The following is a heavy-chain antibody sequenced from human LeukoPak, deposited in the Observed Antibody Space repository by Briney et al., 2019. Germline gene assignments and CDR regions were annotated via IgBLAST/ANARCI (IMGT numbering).Heavy chain of an antibody. J-gene: IGHJ4*02. CDR3: ARYYSHTSAWSEGGLDQ. CDR1: GFTFSSYA. CDR2: ISGSGGST. Sequence: GGSLRLSCAASGFTFSSYAMSWVRQAPGKGLEWVSAISGSGGSTYYADSVKGRFTISRDNSKNTLYLQMNSLRAEDTAVYYCARYYSHTSAWSEGGLDQWGQGTLVTVSS. D-gene: IGHD6-19*01. V-gene: IGHV3-23*01.